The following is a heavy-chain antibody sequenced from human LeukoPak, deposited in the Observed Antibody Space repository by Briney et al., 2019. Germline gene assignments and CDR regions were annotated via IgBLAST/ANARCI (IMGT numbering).Heavy chain of an antibody. D-gene: IGHD6-6*01. CDR3: ASRLYYYYGMDV. Sequence: SETLSLTCTVYGESFSDYYWSWIRQPPGKGLEWIGEIDHSGGTNYNPSLKSRVTIPVDTSKKQLSLKLSSVTAADTAVYYCASRLYYYYGMDVWGQGTTVTVSS. CDR1: GESFSDYY. V-gene: IGHV4-34*01. CDR2: IDHSGGT. J-gene: IGHJ6*02.